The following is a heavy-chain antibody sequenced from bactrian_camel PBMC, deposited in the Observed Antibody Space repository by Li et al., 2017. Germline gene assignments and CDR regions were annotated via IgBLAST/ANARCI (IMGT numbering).Heavy chain of an antibody. CDR3: AAARTVYAGDVLGKNQYEY. CDR1: VNFADDD. CDR2: ISSDGTS. V-gene: IGHV3S55*01. J-gene: IGHJ4*01. Sequence: VQLVESGGGSVQAGGSLRLSCEASVNFADDDMGWYRQASENECELVATISSDGTSSYADFVKGRFTISRDNAKNTLYLQMNSLEPEDTAMYYCAAARTVYAGDVLGKNQYEYWGQGTQVTVS. D-gene: IGHD3*01.